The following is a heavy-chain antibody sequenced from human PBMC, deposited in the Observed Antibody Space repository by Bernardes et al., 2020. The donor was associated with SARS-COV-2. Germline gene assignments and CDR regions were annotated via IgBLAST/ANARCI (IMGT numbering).Heavy chain of an antibody. CDR3: AGLSGWELSEWYFDL. J-gene: IGHJ2*01. V-gene: IGHV4-59*01. Sequence: SETLSLTCTVSGAAIGLYSWGWIRQPPGKGLEWVGYVYNFGSTNYNPSLKSRITLSVDRSKNQFSLELRTVTAADTAMYYCAGLSGWELSEWYFDLWGRGTLITVSS. CDR1: GAAIGLYS. CDR2: VYNFGST. D-gene: IGHD1-26*01.